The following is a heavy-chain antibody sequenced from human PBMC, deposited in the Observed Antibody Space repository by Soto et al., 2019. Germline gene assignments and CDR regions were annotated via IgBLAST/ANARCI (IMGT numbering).Heavy chain of an antibody. CDR2: MYYTGNK. V-gene: IGHV4-34*01. J-gene: IGHJ5*02. CDR1: GGSFSGDY. CDR3: ARRSSSSLGSLFDP. Sequence: SETLSLTCAVYGGSFSGDYWDWIRQPPGKGLEWIGAMYYTGNKNYNPSLESRVTMSVDTSKNQFSLKLSSVTPTDTAVYYCARRSSSSLGSLFDPWGRGILVTVSS. D-gene: IGHD6-6*01.